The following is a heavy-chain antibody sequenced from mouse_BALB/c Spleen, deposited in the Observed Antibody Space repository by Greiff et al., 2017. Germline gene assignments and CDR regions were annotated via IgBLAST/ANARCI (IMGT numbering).Heavy chain of an antibody. CDR3: ARDMRWAPLDY. D-gene: IGHD1-1*02. CDR1: GFTFTDYY. V-gene: IGHV7-3*02. Sequence: DVMLVESGGGLVQPGGSLRLSCATSGFTFTDYYMSWVRQPPGKALEWLGFIRNKANGYTTEYSASVKGRFTISRDNSQSILYLQMNTLRAEDSATYYCARDMRWAPLDYWGQGTTLTVSS. J-gene: IGHJ2*01. CDR2: IRNKANGYTT.